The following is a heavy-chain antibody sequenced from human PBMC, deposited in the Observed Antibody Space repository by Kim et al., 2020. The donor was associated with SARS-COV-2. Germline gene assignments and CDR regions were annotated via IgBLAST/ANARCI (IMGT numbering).Heavy chain of an antibody. D-gene: IGHD3-9*01. CDR3: ASPYRGYHITDAFDI. J-gene: IGHJ3*02. CDR2: IIPIFGTA. Sequence: SVKVSCKASGGTFSSYAISWVRQAPGQGLEWMGGIIPIFGTANYAQKFKGRVTITADESTSTAYMELSSLRSEDTAVYYCASPYRGYHITDAFDIWGQGTMVTVSS. V-gene: IGHV1-69*13. CDR1: GGTFSSYA.